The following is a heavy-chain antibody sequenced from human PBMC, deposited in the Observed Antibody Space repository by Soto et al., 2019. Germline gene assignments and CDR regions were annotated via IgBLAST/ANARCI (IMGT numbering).Heavy chain of an antibody. J-gene: IGHJ2*01. D-gene: IGHD5-18*01. Sequence: SETLSLTCTVSGGSINSGTYYWSWIRQSPGKGLEWIGYISYSENTYYNPSLKSRVIISVDTSKNQFSLKLSSVTATDTAVYYCARHSTSSYWYFGLWGRGTLVTGSS. V-gene: IGHV4-30-4*01. CDR3: ARHSTSSYWYFGL. CDR2: ISYSENT. CDR1: GGSINSGTYY.